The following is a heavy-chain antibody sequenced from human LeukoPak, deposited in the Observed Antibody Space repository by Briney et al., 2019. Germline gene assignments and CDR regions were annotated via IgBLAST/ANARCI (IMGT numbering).Heavy chain of an antibody. CDR2: IYHSGST. CDR1: GYSISSAYY. CDR3: ARDFPNYGSGNFDY. Sequence: PSETLSLTCTVSGYSISSAYYWAWVRQPPGKGLEWIGSIYHSGSTYYNPSLKSRVTISVDMSKNQFSLKLSSVTAADTAVYYCARDFPNYGSGNFDYWGQGTLVTVSS. V-gene: IGHV4-38-2*02. D-gene: IGHD3-10*01. J-gene: IGHJ4*02.